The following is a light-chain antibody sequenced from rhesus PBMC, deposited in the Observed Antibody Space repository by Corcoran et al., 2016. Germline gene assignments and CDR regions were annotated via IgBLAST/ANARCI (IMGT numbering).Light chain of an antibody. J-gene: IGKJ4*01. CDR2: AAS. Sequence: DIQMTQSPSSLSASVGDRVTITCRASLGISTYLNWYQQKPGKAPKRLIYAASSLESGVPSRFSGSGSGTDFTLTISSLQPEDFATYFCLQYNSDPPTFGGGTKVEIK. CDR3: LQYNSDPPT. V-gene: IGKV1-43*02. CDR1: LGISTY.